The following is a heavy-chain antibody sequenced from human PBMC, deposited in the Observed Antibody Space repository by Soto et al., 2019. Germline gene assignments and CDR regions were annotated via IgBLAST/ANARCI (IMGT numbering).Heavy chain of an antibody. J-gene: IGHJ4*02. D-gene: IGHD2-15*01. Sequence: PGGSLRLSCAASGFTFSTSGMHWIRQAPGKGLEWVAVIRYDGSNQYYADSVKGRFTISRDNSKNTLYLQMNSLGAEDTAVYYCATELLRTEAAVDYWGQGTLVTVSS. CDR3: ATELLRTEAAVDY. CDR2: IRYDGSNQ. V-gene: IGHV3-30*02. CDR1: GFTFSTSG.